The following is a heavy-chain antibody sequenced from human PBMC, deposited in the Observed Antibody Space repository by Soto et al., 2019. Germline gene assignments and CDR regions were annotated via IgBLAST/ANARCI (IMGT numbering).Heavy chain of an antibody. D-gene: IGHD2-8*01. CDR2: MSYDGNNK. CDR3: AKGFISGGYCANGICYHFDY. CDR1: GFTFSSYG. V-gene: IGHV3-30*18. Sequence: QVQLVESGGGVVQPGGSLTLSCAASGFTFSSYGRHWVRQAPGKGLEWVAVMSYDGNNKYYADSVKGRFTVSRDNSRNTQFLQMNSLRVEDTAVYYCAKGFISGGYCANGICYHFDYWGQGTPVTVSS. J-gene: IGHJ4*02.